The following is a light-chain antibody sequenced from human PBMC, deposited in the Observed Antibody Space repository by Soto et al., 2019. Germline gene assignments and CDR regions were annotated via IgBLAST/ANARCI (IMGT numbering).Light chain of an antibody. CDR2: GAS. J-gene: IGKJ4*01. Sequence: EIVMTQSPATLSVSPGERATLSCRASQSISSNLAWYQQKSGQAPRLLIYGASTRAIGIPARSSGSGSATDFTLTISSLEPEDFAVYFCQQRCDWPLTFGGGTKVDSK. CDR3: QQRCDWPLT. V-gene: IGKV3-11*01. CDR1: QSISSN.